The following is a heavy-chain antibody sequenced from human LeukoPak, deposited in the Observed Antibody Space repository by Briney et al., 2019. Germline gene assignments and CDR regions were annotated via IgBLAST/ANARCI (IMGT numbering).Heavy chain of an antibody. Sequence: ASVKVSCKASGFTFTSSAVQWVRQARGQGLEWMGWINPNSGGTNYAQKFQGRVTMTRDTSISTAYMELSRLRSDDTAVYYCARHPGGGGYFQHWGQGTLVTVSS. J-gene: IGHJ1*01. CDR3: ARHPGGGGYFQH. V-gene: IGHV1-2*02. CDR2: INPNSGGT. D-gene: IGHD3-16*01. CDR1: GFTFTSSA.